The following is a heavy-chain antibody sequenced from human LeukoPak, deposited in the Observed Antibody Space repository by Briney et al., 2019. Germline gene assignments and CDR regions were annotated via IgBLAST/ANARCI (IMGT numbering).Heavy chain of an antibody. CDR2: MYYSGST. J-gene: IGHJ5*02. Sequence: SETLSLTCTVSGGSISSGDYYWSWIRQPPGKGLEWIGYMYYSGSTYYNPSLKSRVTISVDTSKSQFSLKLSSVTAADTAVYYCARPYYYDSRIDPWGQGTLVTVSS. D-gene: IGHD3-22*01. CDR3: ARPYYYDSRIDP. V-gene: IGHV4-30-4*08. CDR1: GGSISSGDYY.